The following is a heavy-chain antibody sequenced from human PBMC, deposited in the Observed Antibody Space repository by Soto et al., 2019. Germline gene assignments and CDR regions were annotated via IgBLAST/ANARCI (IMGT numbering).Heavy chain of an antibody. J-gene: IGHJ3*02. CDR2: ISAYNGNT. CDR1: GYTFPSYG. V-gene: IGHV1-18*01. D-gene: IGHD6-19*01. CDR3: ARGEPVWVSVGGPDCAFDI. Sequence: QDQLVQSGAEVKKPGASVKVSCKASGYTFPSYGISWVRQAPGQGSEWMGWISAYNGNTNSAQKLHGRVTVTTDTSTSTADMELRSLRSDDTAVYYCARGEPVWVSVGGPDCAFDIWGQGPMVTVAS.